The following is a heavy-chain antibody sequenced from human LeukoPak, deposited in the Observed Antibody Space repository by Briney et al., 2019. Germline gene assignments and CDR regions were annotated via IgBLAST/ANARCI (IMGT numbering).Heavy chain of an antibody. CDR2: ISYDGSDK. CDR1: GFTFSSSA. J-gene: IGHJ3*01. Sequence: GGSLRLSCAASGFTFSSSAMHWVRQAPGKGLEWVAVISYDGSDKYYADSVKGRFSISRDNSKNALYLQINSLRTEDTAIYYCARDRGRGSYLQDAFDVWGQGTMVTVSS. CDR3: ARDRGRGSYLQDAFDV. V-gene: IGHV3-30-3*01. D-gene: IGHD1-26*01.